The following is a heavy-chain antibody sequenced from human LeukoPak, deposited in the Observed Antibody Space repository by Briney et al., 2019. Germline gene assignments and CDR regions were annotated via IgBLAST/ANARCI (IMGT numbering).Heavy chain of an antibody. D-gene: IGHD2-21*02. CDR2: ISGSGGST. CDR3: AKDRRNIVVVTAIGY. J-gene: IGHJ4*02. Sequence: AGGSLRLSCAASGFTFSSYAVSRVRQAPGKGLEWVSAISGSGGSTYYADSVKGRFTISRDNSKNTLYLQMNSLRAEDTAVYYCAKDRRNIVVVTAIGYWGQGTLVTVSS. V-gene: IGHV3-23*01. CDR1: GFTFSSYA.